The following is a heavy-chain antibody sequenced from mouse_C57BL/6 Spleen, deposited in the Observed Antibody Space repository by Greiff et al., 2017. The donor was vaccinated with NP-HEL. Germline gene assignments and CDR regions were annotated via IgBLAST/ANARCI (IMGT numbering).Heavy chain of an antibody. V-gene: IGHV1-61*01. CDR3: ARSGGKIWYFDV. CDR1: GYTFTSYW. Sequence: VQLQQSGAELVRPGSSVKLSCKASGYTFTSYWMDWVKQRPGQGLEWIGNIYPSDSETHYNQKFKDKATLTVDKSSSTAYMQLSSLTSEDSAVYYCARSGGKIWYFDVWGTGTTVTVSS. J-gene: IGHJ1*03. D-gene: IGHD1-1*02. CDR2: IYPSDSET.